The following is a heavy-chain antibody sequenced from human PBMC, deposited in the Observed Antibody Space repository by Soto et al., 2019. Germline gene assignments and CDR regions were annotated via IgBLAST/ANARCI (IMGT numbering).Heavy chain of an antibody. CDR3: ARGGHIAVVTASFDY. CDR2: IHPSGGGA. J-gene: IGHJ4*02. Sequence: QVQLVQSGAEVKKPGASVRVSCKASEDTFTTYYLHWGRQAPGQGLEWMGMIHPSGGGATYAQKFLRRLTLTRDTSTSTVFMELSSLRSDETAVYYCARGGHIAVVTASFDYWGQGTLVTVSS. CDR1: EDTFTTYY. D-gene: IGHD2-21*02. V-gene: IGHV1-46*03.